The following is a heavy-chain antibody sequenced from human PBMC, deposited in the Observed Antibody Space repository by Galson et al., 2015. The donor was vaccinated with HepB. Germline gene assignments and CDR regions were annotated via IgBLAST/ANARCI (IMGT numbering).Heavy chain of an antibody. CDR2: IFWDDDK. CDR1: GFSLSTPGVG. Sequence: PALVKPTQTLTLTCTFSGFSLSTPGVGVGWIRQPPGKALEWLALIFWDDDKHYNPFLKSRLSITKDASKNQVALMMTDMDPGDTATYFCAHRPLTFRSDRGGYWNYFDNWGQGTLVVVSS. V-gene: IGHV2-5*02. CDR3: AHRPLTFRSDRGGYWNYFDN. D-gene: IGHD2-21*01. J-gene: IGHJ4*02.